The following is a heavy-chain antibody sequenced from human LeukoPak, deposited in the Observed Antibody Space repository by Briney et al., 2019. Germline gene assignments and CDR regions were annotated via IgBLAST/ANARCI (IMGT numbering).Heavy chain of an antibody. J-gene: IGHJ4*02. CDR2: ISWNSGSI. CDR3: AKGGSSSWYYYFDY. D-gene: IGHD6-13*01. V-gene: IGHV3-9*03. Sequence: GGSLRLSCAASGFTFDDYAMHWVRQAPGKGLEWVSGISWNSGSIGYADSVKGRFTISRDNAKNSLYLQMNSLRAEDMALYYCAKGGSSSWYYYFDYWGQGTLVTVSS. CDR1: GFTFDDYA.